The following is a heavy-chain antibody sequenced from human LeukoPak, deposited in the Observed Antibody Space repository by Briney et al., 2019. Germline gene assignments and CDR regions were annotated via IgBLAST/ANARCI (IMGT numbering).Heavy chain of an antibody. CDR3: ASPSYGDYSAFDI. CDR1: GYSFTSYW. J-gene: IGHJ3*02. CDR2: IYPGDSDT. Sequence: GESLKISRKGSGYSFTSYWIGWVRQMPGKGLEWMGIIYPGDSDTRYSPSFQGQVTISADKSISTAYLQWSSLRASDTAMYYCASPSYGDYSAFDIWGQGTMVTVSS. D-gene: IGHD4-17*01. V-gene: IGHV5-51*01.